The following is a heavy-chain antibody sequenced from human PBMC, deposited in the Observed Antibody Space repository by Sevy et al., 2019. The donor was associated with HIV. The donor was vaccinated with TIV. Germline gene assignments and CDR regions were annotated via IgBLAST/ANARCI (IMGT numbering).Heavy chain of an antibody. CDR3: ARARFGNKGYFDY. Sequence: GGSLRLSCAASGFTFSSYAMHWVRQAPGKGLEWVAVISYDGSNKYYADSVKGRFTISRDNSKNTRYLQMNGLRAEDTAVYYCARARFGNKGYFDYWGQGTLVTVSS. V-gene: IGHV3-30-3*01. D-gene: IGHD3-10*01. CDR1: GFTFSSYA. J-gene: IGHJ4*02. CDR2: ISYDGSNK.